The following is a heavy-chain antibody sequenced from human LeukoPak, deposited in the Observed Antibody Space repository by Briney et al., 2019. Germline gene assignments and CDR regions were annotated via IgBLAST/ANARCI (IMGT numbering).Heavy chain of an antibody. CDR1: GYTFTGYY. J-gene: IGHJ4*02. D-gene: IGHD2-21*01. Sequence: ASVKVSCKASGYTFTGYYMHWVRQAPGQGLEWMGWINPNSGGTNYAQKFQGRVTMTRDTSISTAYMELSRLRSDDTAVYYCARVVVIADPFDYWVQGTLVTVSS. CDR3: ARVVVIADPFDY. V-gene: IGHV1-2*02. CDR2: INPNSGGT.